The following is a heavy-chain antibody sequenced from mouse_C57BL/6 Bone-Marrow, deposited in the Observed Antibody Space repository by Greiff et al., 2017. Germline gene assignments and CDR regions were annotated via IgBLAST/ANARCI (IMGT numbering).Heavy chain of an antibody. Sequence: VQLKQSGAELVRPGASVKLSCTASGFNIKDDYMHWVKQRPEQGLEWIGWIDPENGDTEYASKFQGKATITADTSSNTAYLQLSSLTSEDTAVYYCTTCSYGYPFAYWGQGTLVTVSA. V-gene: IGHV14-4*01. CDR3: TTCSYGYPFAY. CDR2: IDPENGDT. J-gene: IGHJ3*01. CDR1: GFNIKDDY. D-gene: IGHD2-2*01.